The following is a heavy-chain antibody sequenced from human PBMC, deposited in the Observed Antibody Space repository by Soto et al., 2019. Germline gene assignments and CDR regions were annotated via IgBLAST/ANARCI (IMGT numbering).Heavy chain of an antibody. Sequence: GGSLRLSCAASGFTFSNAWMSWVRQAPGKGLEWVGRIKSKTDGGTTDYAAPVKGRFTISRDNSKNTLYLQMNSLRAEDTAVYYCAKDYEGVTPAGLGIAAAGTDAFDIWGQGTMVTVSS. CDR2: IKSKTDGGTT. D-gene: IGHD6-13*01. V-gene: IGHV3-15*01. J-gene: IGHJ3*02. CDR1: GFTFSNAW. CDR3: AKDYEGVTPAGLGIAAAGTDAFDI.